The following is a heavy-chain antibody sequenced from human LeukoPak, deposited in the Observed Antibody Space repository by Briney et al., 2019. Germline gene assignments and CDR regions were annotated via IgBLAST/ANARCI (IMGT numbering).Heavy chain of an antibody. CDR2: INSDGSST. D-gene: IGHD6-13*01. CDR3: ARGGSSWSGYFQH. Sequence: GGSLRLSCAASGFSFSSYWIHWVRQAPGKGLVWVSRINSDGSSTTYADSVKGRFTISRDNAKNTLYLQMNSLRAEDTAVYYCARGGSSWSGYFQHWGQGTLVTVSS. CDR1: GFSFSSYW. V-gene: IGHV3-74*01. J-gene: IGHJ1*01.